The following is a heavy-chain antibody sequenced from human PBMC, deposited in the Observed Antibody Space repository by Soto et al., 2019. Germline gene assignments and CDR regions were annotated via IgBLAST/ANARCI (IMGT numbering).Heavy chain of an antibody. Sequence: PSETLSLTCTVSGGSISSYYWSWIRQPPGKGLEWIGCIYYSGSTNYNPSLKSRVTVSVDTSKNQFSLKLSSVTAADTAVYYCAALMITFGGVIVPRFDYWGQGTLVTVSS. J-gene: IGHJ4*02. V-gene: IGHV4-59*08. CDR3: AALMITFGGVIVPRFDY. CDR1: GGSISSYY. CDR2: IYYSGST. D-gene: IGHD3-16*02.